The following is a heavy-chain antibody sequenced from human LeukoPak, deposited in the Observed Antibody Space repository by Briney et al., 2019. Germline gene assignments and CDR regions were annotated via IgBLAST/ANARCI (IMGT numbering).Heavy chain of an antibody. J-gene: IGHJ4*02. Sequence: TGGSLRLSCAASGFTVSSNYMSWVRQAPGKGLEWVSVIYSGGSTYYADSVKGRFTIPRDNSKNTLYLQMNSLRAEDTAVYYCARDGGEWELDYWGQGTLVTVSS. V-gene: IGHV3-53*01. CDR3: ARDGGEWELDY. CDR2: IYSGGST. D-gene: IGHD1-26*01. CDR1: GFTVSSNY.